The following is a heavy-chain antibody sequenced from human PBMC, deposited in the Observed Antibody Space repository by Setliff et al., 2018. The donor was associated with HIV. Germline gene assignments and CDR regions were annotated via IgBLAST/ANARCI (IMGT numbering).Heavy chain of an antibody. CDR1: GYTFTGYY. CDR3: ARGSLLGYFDWLFPD. Sequence: VASVKVSCKASGYTFTGYYMHWVRQAPGQGLEWMGWINPNSGGTNYAQKFQGRATMTRDTSISTAYMELSRLRSDDTAVYYCARGSLLGYFDWLFPDWGQGTLVTVSS. J-gene: IGHJ4*02. V-gene: IGHV1-2*02. D-gene: IGHD3-9*01. CDR2: INPNSGGT.